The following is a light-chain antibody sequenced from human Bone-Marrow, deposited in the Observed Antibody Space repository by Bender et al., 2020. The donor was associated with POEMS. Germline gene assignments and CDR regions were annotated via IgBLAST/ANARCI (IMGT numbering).Light chain of an antibody. CDR1: SGDIGDYNY. V-gene: IGLV2-14*03. CDR2: DVT. Sequence: HSALTQPASVSGSPGQSITISCTGGSGDIGDYNYVSWYQQHPGEAPKLVIYDVTNRPSGVSDRFSGSKSGNTASLTISGLQAEDEADYYCSSYTTSSTRVVFGGGTKLTVL. CDR3: SSYTTSSTRVV. J-gene: IGLJ2*01.